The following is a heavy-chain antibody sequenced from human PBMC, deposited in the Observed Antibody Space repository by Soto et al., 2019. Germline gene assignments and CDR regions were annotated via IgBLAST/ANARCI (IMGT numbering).Heavy chain of an antibody. V-gene: IGHV1-2*02. CDR2: INPNSGGT. CDR1: GYTFTGYY. CDR3: ASVFEGSGMDV. Sequence: QVQLVQSGAEVKKPGASVKVSCKASGYTFTGYYMHWVRQAPGQGLEWMGWINPNSGGTNYAQKGQGGVTRTRDTAISTAYMELSRLRSDDTAVYYCASVFEGSGMDVWGQGTTVTVSS. D-gene: IGHD3-9*01. J-gene: IGHJ6*02.